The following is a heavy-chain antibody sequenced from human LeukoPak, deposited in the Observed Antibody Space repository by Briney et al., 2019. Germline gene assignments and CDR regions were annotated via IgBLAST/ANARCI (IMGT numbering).Heavy chain of an antibody. CDR2: VSSTGSGT. CDR3: AKDRPLLWFGPTDA. Sequence: PGGSLRLSCVASGFTFSTYGMSWVRQAPGKGLEWVAAVSSTGSGTYYPDSLKGGFIISRDNSQNTVFLQMNSLRPEDTAFYFCAKDRPLLWFGPTDAWGQGILVTVSS. J-gene: IGHJ5*02. D-gene: IGHD3-10*01. V-gene: IGHV3-23*01. CDR1: GFTFSTYG.